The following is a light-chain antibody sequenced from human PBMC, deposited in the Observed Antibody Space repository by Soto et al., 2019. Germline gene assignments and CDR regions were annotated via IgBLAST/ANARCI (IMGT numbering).Light chain of an antibody. Sequence: VLTQSPGTLSLSPGERATLSCRASQSVTNYLVWYQQKAGQALRLLIYGASSRAPGIPDRFSGSGSGTDFTLTINRRGPEDSAVYYCQQFDTSPYTFGQGTKLEIK. V-gene: IGKV3-20*01. CDR1: QSVTNY. J-gene: IGKJ2*01. CDR3: QQFDTSPYT. CDR2: GAS.